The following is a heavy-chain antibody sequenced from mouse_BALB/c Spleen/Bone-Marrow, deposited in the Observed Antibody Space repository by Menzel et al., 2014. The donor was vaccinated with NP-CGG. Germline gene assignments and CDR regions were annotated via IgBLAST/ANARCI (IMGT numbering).Heavy chain of an antibody. J-gene: IGHJ3*01. V-gene: IGHV4-1*02. CDR2: INPDSNTI. Sequence: VQLKESGGGLVQPGGSLKLSCAASGFDFSSYWMSWVRQAPGKGLEWIGEINPDSNTINYTPALKDKFIISRDNAKNTLYLQMSKVRSEDTALYFCARRGYYGWFAYWGQGTLVTGSA. CDR1: GFDFSSYW. CDR3: ARRGYYGWFAY. D-gene: IGHD2-3*01.